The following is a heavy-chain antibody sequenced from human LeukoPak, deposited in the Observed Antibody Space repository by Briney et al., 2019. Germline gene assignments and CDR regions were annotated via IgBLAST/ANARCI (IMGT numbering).Heavy chain of an antibody. CDR3: AADPRGLNHDFLTGYSWVGLDI. D-gene: IGHD3-9*01. CDR2: IVVGSGYT. J-gene: IGHJ3*02. V-gene: IGHV1-58*02. Sequence: SVKVCCKASGFTFTNCAMQWVRQARGQRLVWIGWIVVGSGYTNYAQNFQERVTIIRDVSTSTAYMELSSLRSQDTAVYYCAADPRGLNHDFLTGYSWVGLDIWGQGTKVTVSS. CDR1: GFTFTNCA.